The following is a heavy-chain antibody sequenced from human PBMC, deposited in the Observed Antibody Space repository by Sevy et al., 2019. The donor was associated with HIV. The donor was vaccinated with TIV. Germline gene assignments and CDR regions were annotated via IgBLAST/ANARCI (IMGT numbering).Heavy chain of an antibody. D-gene: IGHD5-12*01. J-gene: IGHJ4*02. V-gene: IGHV3-15*01. CDR1: GFTFSNAW. Sequence: GGSLRLSCAASGFTFSNAWMSWVRQAPGKGLEWVGRIKSKTDGGTTDYATPVKGRFTISRDDSKNTLYLQMNSLKTEDTAVYYCTTEDSGFSLDYWGQGTLVTVSS. CDR3: TTEDSGFSLDY. CDR2: IKSKTDGGTT.